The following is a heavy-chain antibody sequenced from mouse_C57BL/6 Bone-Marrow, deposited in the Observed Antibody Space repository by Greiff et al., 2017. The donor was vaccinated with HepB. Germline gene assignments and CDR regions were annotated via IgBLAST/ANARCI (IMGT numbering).Heavy chain of an antibody. CDR2: IWWDDAK. D-gene: IGHD2-5*01. CDR1: GFSLSTFGMG. V-gene: IGHV8-8*01. J-gene: IGHJ3*01. Sequence: ESGPGILQPSQTLSLTCSFSGFSLSTFGMGVGWIRQPSGKGMEWLAHIWWDDAKYYNPALKSRLTISKDTSKNQVFLKIANVDTADTATYYCARIRAYYSNPAWFAYWGQGTLVTVSA. CDR3: ARIRAYYSNPAWFAY.